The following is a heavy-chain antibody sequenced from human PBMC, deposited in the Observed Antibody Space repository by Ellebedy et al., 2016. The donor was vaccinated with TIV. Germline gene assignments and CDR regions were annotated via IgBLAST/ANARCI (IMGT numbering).Heavy chain of an antibody. CDR3: ARDWGGWSLYYYYYGMDV. CDR2: ISAYNGNT. Sequence: ASVKVTCXASGYTFTSYGISWVRQAPGQGLEWMGWISAYNGNTNYAQKLQGRVTMTTDTSTSTAYMELRSLRSDDTAVYYCARDWGGWSLYYYYYGMDVWGQGTTVTVSS. D-gene: IGHD6-19*01. CDR1: GYTFTSYG. V-gene: IGHV1-18*01. J-gene: IGHJ6*02.